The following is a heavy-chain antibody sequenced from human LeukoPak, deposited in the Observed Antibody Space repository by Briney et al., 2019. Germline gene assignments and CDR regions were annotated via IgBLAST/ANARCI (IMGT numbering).Heavy chain of an antibody. V-gene: IGHV3-30*15. Sequence: PGGSLRLSCAASGFSFSTYAMHWVRQAPGKGLEWVAVISDDGSDKYYADSVKGRFTISRDNSKNTLYLQMSSLRAEVTAVYYCARDSGSGYYDSSGSFFDYWGQGTLVTVSS. D-gene: IGHD3-22*01. CDR1: GFSFSTYA. CDR3: ARDSGSGYYDSSGSFFDY. J-gene: IGHJ4*02. CDR2: ISDDGSDK.